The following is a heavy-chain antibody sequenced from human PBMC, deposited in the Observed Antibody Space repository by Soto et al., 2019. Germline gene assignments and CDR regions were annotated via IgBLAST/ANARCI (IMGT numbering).Heavy chain of an antibody. CDR2: IYYSGST. D-gene: IGHD2-2*01. CDR3: ARDLRGSSTSRPWNYYGMDV. CDR1: GGSVSSSVQY. J-gene: IGHJ6*02. Sequence: PSETLSLTCAVSGGSVSSSVQYWSWIRQPPGKGLEWIGNIYYSGSTNYNPSLKSRVTISVDTSKNQFSLKLSSVTAADTAVYYCARDLRGSSTSRPWNYYGMDVWGQGTTVTVSS. V-gene: IGHV4-61*08.